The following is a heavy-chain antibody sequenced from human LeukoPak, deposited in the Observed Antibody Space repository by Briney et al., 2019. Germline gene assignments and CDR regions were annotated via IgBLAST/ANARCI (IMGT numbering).Heavy chain of an antibody. J-gene: IGHJ2*01. V-gene: IGHV4-31*03. Sequence: SETLSLTCTVSGGSISSGGYYWSWIRQHPGKGLEWIGYIYYSGSTYYNPSLKSRVTISVDTSKNQFSLKLSSVTAAGTAVYYCARLGSSWSWYFDLWGRGTLVTVSS. D-gene: IGHD6-13*01. CDR3: ARLGSSWSWYFDL. CDR1: GGSISSGGYY. CDR2: IYYSGST.